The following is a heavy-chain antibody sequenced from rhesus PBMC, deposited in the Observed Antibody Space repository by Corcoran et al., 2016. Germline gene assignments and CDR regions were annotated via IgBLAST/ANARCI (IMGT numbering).Heavy chain of an antibody. J-gene: IGHJ4*01. CDR2: IYGSSGST. CDR3: ARAPGMAAATQY. D-gene: IGHD6-25*01. CDR1: GGSISSSNW. Sequence: QVQLQESGPAVVKPSETLSLTCAVSGGSISSSNWWSWIGQSPGNGLELIGGIYGSSGSTEYNPSLKSRVTISKNTSKNPFSLMLSSVTAADTAVYYCARAPGMAAATQYWGQGVLVTVSS. V-gene: IGHV4-93*01.